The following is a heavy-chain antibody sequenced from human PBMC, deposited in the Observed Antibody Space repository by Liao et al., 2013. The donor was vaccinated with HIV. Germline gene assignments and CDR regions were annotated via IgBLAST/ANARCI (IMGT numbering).Heavy chain of an antibody. CDR1: GGSISSGSYY. V-gene: IGHV4-61*02. J-gene: IGHJ4*02. Sequence: QVQLQESGPGLVKPSQTLSLTCTVSGGSISSGSYYWSWIRQPAGKGLEWIGRIYTSGSTNYNPSLKSRVTMSVDTSKNQFSLKLSSVTAADTAVYYCARERLGWVVAAIDRTLYFDYWGQGTLVTVSS. CDR2: IYTSGST. D-gene: IGHD2-15*01. CDR3: ARERLGWVVAAIDRTLYFDY.